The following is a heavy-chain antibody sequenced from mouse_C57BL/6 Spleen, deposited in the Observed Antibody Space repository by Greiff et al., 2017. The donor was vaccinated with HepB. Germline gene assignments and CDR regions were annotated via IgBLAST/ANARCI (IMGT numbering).Heavy chain of an antibody. D-gene: IGHD1-1*02. V-gene: IGHV5-6*01. J-gene: IGHJ2*01. Sequence: EVKLMESGGDLVKPGGSLKLSCAASGFTFSSYGMSWVRQTPDKRLEWVATISSGGSYTYYPDRVKGRFTISRDNAKNTLYLQMSSLKSEDTAMYYCARQRVYGKGYFDYWGQGTTLTVSS. CDR2: ISSGGSYT. CDR3: ARQRVYGKGYFDY. CDR1: GFTFSSYG.